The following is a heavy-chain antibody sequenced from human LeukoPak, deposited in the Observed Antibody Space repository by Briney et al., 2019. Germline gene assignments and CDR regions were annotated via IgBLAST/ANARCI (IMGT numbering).Heavy chain of an antibody. CDR3: ASGRYSSSSDYFDF. J-gene: IGHJ4*02. D-gene: IGHD6-6*01. CDR1: GGSISSYY. V-gene: IGHV4-59*01. CDR2: IYYSGST. Sequence: SETLSLTCTVSGGSISSYYWSWIRQPPGKGLEWIGYIYYSGSTNYNPSLKSRVTISVDTSKNQFSLKLSSVTAADTAVYYCASGRYSSSSDYFDFWGQGTLVTVSS.